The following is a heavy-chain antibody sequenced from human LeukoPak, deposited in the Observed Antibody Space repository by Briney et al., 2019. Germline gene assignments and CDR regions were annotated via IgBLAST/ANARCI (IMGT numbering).Heavy chain of an antibody. J-gene: IGHJ4*02. V-gene: IGHV3-48*04. D-gene: IGHD3-22*01. CDR3: AKDWTSGSAISGWRIFDY. CDR1: GFTFSSYS. Sequence: GGSLRLSCAASGFTFSSYSMNWVRQAPGKGLEWVSYISSSSSTIYYADSVKGRFTISRDNAKNSLYLQMNSLRPEDTAIYYCAKDWTSGSAISGWRIFDYWGQGTLVTVSS. CDR2: ISSSSSTI.